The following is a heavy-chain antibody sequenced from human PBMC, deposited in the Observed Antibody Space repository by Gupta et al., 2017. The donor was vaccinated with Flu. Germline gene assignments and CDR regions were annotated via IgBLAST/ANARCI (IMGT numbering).Heavy chain of an antibody. D-gene: IGHD6-19*01. Sequence: QVQLVQSGAEVKKPGASVKVSCTASGSTFISYNINWVRQATGQGLEWMGWMNPNSGETGLVQKFQDRGTMTSDASVSTAYLEVSSLKSDDTAVYFCARGACSTGWFDPGNVHHEYWGQGTLLTVA. CDR3: ARGACSTGWFDPGNVHHEY. CDR1: GSTFISYN. J-gene: IGHJ4*02. CDR2: MNPNSGET. V-gene: IGHV1-8*01.